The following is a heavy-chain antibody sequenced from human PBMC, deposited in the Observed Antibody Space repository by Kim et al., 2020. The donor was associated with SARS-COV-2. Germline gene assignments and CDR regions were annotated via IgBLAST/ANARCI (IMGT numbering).Heavy chain of an antibody. V-gene: IGHV4-38-2*02. D-gene: IGHD3-10*01. J-gene: IGHJ4*02. CDR2: IYHGGST. Sequence: SETLSLTCTVSGYSISSGYYWGWIRQPPGKGLEWIGSIYHGGSTYYNPSLKSRVTMSVDTSKNQFSLTLSSVNAADTAVHFCARGMVRGVDFDYWGQGTLVTVSS. CDR3: ARGMVRGVDFDY. CDR1: GYSISSGYY.